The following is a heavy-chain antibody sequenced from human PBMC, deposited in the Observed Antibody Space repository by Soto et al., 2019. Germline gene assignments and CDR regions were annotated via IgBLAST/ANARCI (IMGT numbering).Heavy chain of an antibody. D-gene: IGHD2-21*01. Sequence: EVQLLESGGGLAQPGGSLRLSCAASGFTFSLYAMSWFRLAPGKGLECVTGISVSGASTYYADSVKGRITNARDNSKNTAYLQVHSLRAEYTALYYCASMDRYCGSVTCSDYWCQGTLVTVSS. CDR3: ASMDRYCGSVTCSDY. CDR1: GFTFSLYA. J-gene: IGHJ4*02. CDR2: ISVSGAST. V-gene: IGHV3-23*01.